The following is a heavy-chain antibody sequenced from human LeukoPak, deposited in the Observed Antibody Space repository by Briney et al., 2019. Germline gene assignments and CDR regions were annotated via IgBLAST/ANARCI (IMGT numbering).Heavy chain of an antibody. CDR2: ISWNSGSI. D-gene: IGHD3-10*01. CDR3: AKAGDPTYYYYMDV. CDR1: GFTFDDYA. J-gene: IGHJ6*03. V-gene: IGHV3-9*01. Sequence: GGSLRLSCAASGFTFDDYAMHWVRQAPGKGLEWVSGISWNSGSIGYADSVKGRFTISRDNAKNPLYLQMNSLRAEDTALHYCAKAGDPTYYYYMDVWGKGTTVTISS.